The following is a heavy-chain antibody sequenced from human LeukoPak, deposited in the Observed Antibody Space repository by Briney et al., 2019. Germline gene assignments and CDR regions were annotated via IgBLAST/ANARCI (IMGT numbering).Heavy chain of an antibody. CDR2: IYYSGST. V-gene: IGHV4-39*07. CDR1: GGSISSSSYY. Sequence: SETLSLTCTVSGGSISSSSYYWGWIRQPPGKGLEWIGSIYYSGSTYYNPSLKSRTTILVDTSKNQFSLKLSSVTAADTAVYYCAGGLRWNDNGGSRFDSWGQGALVTVSS. D-gene: IGHD4-23*01. CDR3: AGGLRWNDNGGSRFDS. J-gene: IGHJ4*02.